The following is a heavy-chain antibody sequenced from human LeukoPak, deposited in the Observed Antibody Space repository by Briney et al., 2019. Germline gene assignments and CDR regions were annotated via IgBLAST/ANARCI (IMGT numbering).Heavy chain of an antibody. V-gene: IGHV4-39*01. Sequence: SETLSLTCTVSGGSISSSDSYWAWVRQPPGKGLEWIGSICFSRTTYYNPSLRSRVTMSIDTSKNHFSLKVASVTAADTAVYYCGRHFPETGRDEQPLEYWGQGSLFTVSS. D-gene: IGHD3-10*01. CDR1: GGSISSSDSY. CDR2: ICFSRTT. CDR3: GRHFPETGRDEQPLEY. J-gene: IGHJ4*02.